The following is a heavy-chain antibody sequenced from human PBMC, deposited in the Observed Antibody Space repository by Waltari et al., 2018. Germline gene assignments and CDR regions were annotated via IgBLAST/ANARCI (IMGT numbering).Heavy chain of an antibody. CDR3: ARQRDSGSYYAADAFDI. CDR2: IIPIFGAG. J-gene: IGHJ3*02. D-gene: IGHD1-26*01. CDR1: GGTFSSYA. V-gene: IGHV1-69*12. Sequence: QVQLVQSGAAVKQPGSSVKVSCKASGGTFSSYALSWVRQAPGQGLEWMGGIIPIFGAGNYAQKFQGRVTITADEPTSTAYMELSSLRPEDTAVYYCARQRDSGSYYAADAFDIWGQGTMVTVSS.